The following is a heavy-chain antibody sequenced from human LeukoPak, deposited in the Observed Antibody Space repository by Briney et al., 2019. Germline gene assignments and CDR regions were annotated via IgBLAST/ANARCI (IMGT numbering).Heavy chain of an antibody. V-gene: IGHV3-23*05. CDR1: GFSFDFSGYA. Sequence: GGSLRLSCAASGFSFDFSGYAMSWVRQAPGKGLEWVSGINGIGTSLYYADSVKGRFTISRDDSDNTLYLQMNSLRADDTAVYYCAKGSIYGDYGDFDHWGQGTLVTVSS. J-gene: IGHJ4*02. CDR2: INGIGTSL. CDR3: AKGSIYGDYGDFDH. D-gene: IGHD4-17*01.